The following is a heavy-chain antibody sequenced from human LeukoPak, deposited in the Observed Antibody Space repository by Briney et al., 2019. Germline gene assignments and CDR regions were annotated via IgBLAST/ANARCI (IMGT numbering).Heavy chain of an antibody. CDR1: GYTFTSYG. CDR2: ISAYNGNT. CDR3: ARDKYYGSGSYGKYNWFDP. Sequence: ASVKVSCKASGYTFTSYGISWVRQAPGQGLEWMGWISAYNGNTNYAQKLQGRVTMTTDTSTSTAYMGLRSLRSDDTAVYYCARDKYYGSGSYGKYNWFDPWGQGTLVTVSS. V-gene: IGHV1-18*01. J-gene: IGHJ5*02. D-gene: IGHD3-10*01.